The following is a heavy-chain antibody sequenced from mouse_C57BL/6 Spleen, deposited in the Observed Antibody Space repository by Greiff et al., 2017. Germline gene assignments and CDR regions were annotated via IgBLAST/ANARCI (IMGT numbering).Heavy chain of an antibody. Sequence: QVQLKQSGPELVKPGASVKISCKASGYAFSSSWMNWVKQRPGKGLEWIGRIYPGDGDTNYNGKFKGKATLTADKSSSTAYMQLSSLTSEDSAVYFCARNHYYGSSGDYFDYWGQGTTLTVSS. CDR1: GYAFSSSW. CDR2: IYPGDGDT. J-gene: IGHJ2*01. D-gene: IGHD1-1*01. CDR3: ARNHYYGSSGDYFDY. V-gene: IGHV1-82*01.